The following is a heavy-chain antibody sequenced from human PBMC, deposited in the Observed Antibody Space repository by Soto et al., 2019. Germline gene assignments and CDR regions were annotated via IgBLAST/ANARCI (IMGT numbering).Heavy chain of an antibody. D-gene: IGHD3-9*01. Sequence: SETLSLTCTVSGGSISSSDHYWDWIRQPPGKGLEWIGSIFYRGNTYYNPALKSRIVMSVDTSKNQFSLKLNFVTAADTAVYYCAGRGNFHWLTDSWGLGFLVTVSS. J-gene: IGHJ4*02. CDR3: AGRGNFHWLTDS. CDR2: IFYRGNT. CDR1: GGSISSSDHY. V-gene: IGHV4-39*01.